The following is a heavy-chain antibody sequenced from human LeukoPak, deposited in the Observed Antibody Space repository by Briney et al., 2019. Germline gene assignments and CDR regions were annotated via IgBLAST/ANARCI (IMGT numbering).Heavy chain of an antibody. CDR2: INHSGST. V-gene: IGHV4-34*01. CDR3: ARRYYYYYYMDV. CDR1: GGSFSGYY. Sequence: SETLSLTCAVYGGSFSGYYWSWIRQHPGKGVEWIGEINHSGSTNYNPSLKSRVTISVDTSKNKFSLKLSSVTAADTAVYYCARRYYYYYYMDVWGKGTTVTVSS. J-gene: IGHJ6*03.